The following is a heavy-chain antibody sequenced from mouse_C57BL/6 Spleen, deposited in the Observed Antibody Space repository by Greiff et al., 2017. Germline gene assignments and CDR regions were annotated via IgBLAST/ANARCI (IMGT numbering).Heavy chain of an antibody. CDR1: GYAFTNYL. V-gene: IGHV1-54*01. Sequence: VKLQQSGAELVRPGTSVKVSCKASGYAFTNYLIEWVKQRPGQGLEWIGVINPGSGGTNYNEKFKGKATLTADKSSSTAYMQLSSLTSEDSAVYFCARSSSSGYWYFDVWGTGTTVTVSS. CDR3: ARSSSSGYWYFDV. J-gene: IGHJ1*03. CDR2: INPGSGGT. D-gene: IGHD3-2*02.